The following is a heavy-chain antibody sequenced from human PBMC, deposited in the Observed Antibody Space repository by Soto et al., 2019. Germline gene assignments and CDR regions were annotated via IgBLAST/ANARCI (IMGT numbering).Heavy chain of an antibody. Sequence: EVHLVESGGGLVQPGGSLRLACAASEIPFTDYWMHWVRQGPGQGLVWVSRIKFDASTTNYAASVKGRFTNSRDSAKNSLDLQMYSLAVADTAVNYCARGVPGHYGFDMWGQGTMVTVSS. CDR3: ARGVPGHYGFDM. CDR1: EIPFTDYW. V-gene: IGHV3-74*01. D-gene: IGHD3-10*01. J-gene: IGHJ3*02. CDR2: IKFDASTT.